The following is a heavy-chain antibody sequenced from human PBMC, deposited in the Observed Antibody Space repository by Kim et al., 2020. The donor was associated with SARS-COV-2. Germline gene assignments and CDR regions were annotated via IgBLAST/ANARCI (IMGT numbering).Heavy chain of an antibody. D-gene: IGHD1-1*01. CDR3: TRVPGTTLAFWDTFDI. CDR1: GFTSVALL. Sequence: GGSLRLSCAASGFTSVALLCTGSARLPGKGWSGLAVLEAKLTVTRQHAASVKGRFTISRDDSKTTAYLQMNSLKTEDTAVYYCTRVPGTTLAFWDTFDIWGQGTMVTVSS. V-gene: IGHV3-73*01. J-gene: IGHJ3*02. CDR2: LEAKLTVTR.